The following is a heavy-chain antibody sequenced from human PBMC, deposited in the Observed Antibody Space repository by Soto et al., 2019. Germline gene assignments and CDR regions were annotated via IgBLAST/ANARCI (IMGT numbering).Heavy chain of an antibody. CDR1: GFTFSSYG. CDR2: ISYDGSNK. V-gene: IGHV3-30*18. Sequence: GGSLRLSCAASGFTFSSYGMHWVRQAPGKGLEWVAVISYDGSNKYYADSVKGRFTISRDNSKNTLYLQMNSLRAEDTAVYYCAKDKMWFGELLYFGFDYWGQGTLVTVSS. CDR3: AKDKMWFGELLYFGFDY. D-gene: IGHD3-10*01. J-gene: IGHJ4*02.